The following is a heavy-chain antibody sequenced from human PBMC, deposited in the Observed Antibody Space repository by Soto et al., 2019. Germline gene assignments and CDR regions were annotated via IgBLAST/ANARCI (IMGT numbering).Heavy chain of an antibody. D-gene: IGHD2-21*02. V-gene: IGHV1-46*01. CDR3: ARSYCGGDCPNNWFDP. Sequence: QVQLVQSGAEVRTPGASVKVSCKASGYIFSGYYIHWVRQVPGQGLEWMGIINPSGGSTIYAQEFQGRVTMTRETSTSTVYMELSSLRSEDTAMYYCARSYCGGDCPNNWFDPWGQGTLVTVSS. J-gene: IGHJ5*02. CDR1: GYIFSGYY. CDR2: INPSGGST.